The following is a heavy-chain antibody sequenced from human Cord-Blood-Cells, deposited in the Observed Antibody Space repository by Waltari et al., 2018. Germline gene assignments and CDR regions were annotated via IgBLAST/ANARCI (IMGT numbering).Heavy chain of an antibody. CDR1: GYTFTGYY. CDR2: INPNSGCT. Sequence: QVQLVQSGAEVKKPGASVKVSCKASGYTFTGYYMHWVRQAPGQGLEWMGWINPNSGCTNYAQKFQGWVTMTMDTSISTAYMELSRLRSDDTAVYYCASSFEYSSSSGLGAFDIWGQGTMVTVSS. CDR3: ASSFEYSSSSGLGAFDI. D-gene: IGHD6-6*01. J-gene: IGHJ3*02. V-gene: IGHV1-2*04.